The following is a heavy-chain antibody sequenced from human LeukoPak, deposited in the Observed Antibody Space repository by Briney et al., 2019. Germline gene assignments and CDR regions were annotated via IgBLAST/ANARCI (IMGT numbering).Heavy chain of an antibody. CDR1: GFSFSSYS. CDR3: ARSDYDILTGSSY. CDR2: ISGSSRTV. D-gene: IGHD3-9*01. V-gene: IGHV3-48*01. Sequence: GGSLRLSCAASGFSFSSYSMNWVRQAPGKGLEWVSYISGSSRTVYYADSVKGRFTISRDNAKNSLYLQMNSLRVEDTAVYYCARSDYDILTGSSYWGQGTLVTVSP. J-gene: IGHJ4*02.